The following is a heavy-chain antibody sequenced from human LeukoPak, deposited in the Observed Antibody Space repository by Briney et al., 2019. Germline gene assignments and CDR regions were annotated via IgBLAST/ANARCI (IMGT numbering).Heavy chain of an antibody. D-gene: IGHD2-2*01. J-gene: IGHJ4*02. CDR1: GGSISSGSYY. V-gene: IGHV4-61*02. CDR2: IYTSRST. Sequence: SQTLSLTCTVSGGSISSGSYYWSWIRQPAGKGLEWIGRIYTSRSTNYNPSLKSRVTISVDTSKNQFSLKLSSVTAADTAVYYCARGRSLGSTYYFDYWGQGTLVTVSS. CDR3: ARGRSLGSTYYFDY.